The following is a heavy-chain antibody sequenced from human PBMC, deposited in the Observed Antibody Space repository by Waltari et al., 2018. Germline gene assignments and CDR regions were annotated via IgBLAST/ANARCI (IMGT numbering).Heavy chain of an antibody. J-gene: IGHJ4*02. Sequence: QVQLRESGPGVLKPSETLSLICVVSGDSIPGHDYRWVRPSPGKGLGWIGGFNGRQMSHYTYNPSLKSRLNISLDTSNHQFSLKMTSVTAADTAVYFCARTSASGGYWGPGTVVTVSS. CDR2: FNGRQMS. V-gene: IGHV4-4*09. CDR1: GDSIPGHD. CDR3: ARTSASGGY. D-gene: IGHD3-10*01.